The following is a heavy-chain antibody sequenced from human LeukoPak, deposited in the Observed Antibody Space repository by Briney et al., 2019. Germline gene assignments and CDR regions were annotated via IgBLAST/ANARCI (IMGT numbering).Heavy chain of an antibody. J-gene: IGHJ4*02. Sequence: ASVKVPCKASGYTFTSYGISWVRQAPGQGLEWMGWISAYDGNTNYAQKLQGRVTMTTDTSTSTAYMELRSLRSDDTAVYYCARVSRDFWITEGDYWGQGTLVTVSS. CDR3: ARVSRDFWITEGDY. D-gene: IGHD3-3*01. V-gene: IGHV1-18*01. CDR1: GYTFTSYG. CDR2: ISAYDGNT.